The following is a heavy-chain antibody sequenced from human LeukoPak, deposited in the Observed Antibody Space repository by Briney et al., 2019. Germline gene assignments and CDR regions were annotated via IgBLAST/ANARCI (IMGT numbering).Heavy chain of an antibody. V-gene: IGHV3-20*04. CDR1: GFTFNDYG. J-gene: IGHJ6*03. CDR2: INWDGSST. Sequence: GGSLRLSCAASGFTFNDYGMSWVRQAPGKGLEGVSSINWDGSSTGYADSVKGRFTISRDNAKNSLYLQMNSLRGEDTALYYCARGRYYYYMDVWGKGTTVTVSS. CDR3: ARGRYYYYMDV.